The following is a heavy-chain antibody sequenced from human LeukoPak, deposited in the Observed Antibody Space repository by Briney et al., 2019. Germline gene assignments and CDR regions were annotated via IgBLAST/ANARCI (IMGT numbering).Heavy chain of an antibody. CDR2: IKEDGSEK. D-gene: IGHD4-17*01. CDR3: ARYRGGGDYDF. Sequence: GGSLRLSCAVSGFTFSSYWMSWVRQAPGKGLEWVANIKEDGSEKYYVDSVKGRFTISRGNAENSLYLQMNSMRAEDTAVYFCARYRGGGDYDFWGQGTLVTVSS. V-gene: IGHV3-7*04. J-gene: IGHJ4*02. CDR1: GFTFSSYW.